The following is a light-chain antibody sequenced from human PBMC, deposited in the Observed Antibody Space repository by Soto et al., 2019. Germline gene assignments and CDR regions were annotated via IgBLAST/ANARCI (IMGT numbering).Light chain of an antibody. CDR1: QSISSY. J-gene: IGKJ5*01. CDR2: VAS. CDR3: QQGYSTPIT. Sequence: DIQMTQSPSSLSASVGDRVTITCRASQSISSYLSWYQQKPGKAPKLLINVASTLQSGVPSRFSGSGSGTDFALTISSLQPEDFATYYCQQGYSTPITFGQGTRLEI. V-gene: IGKV1-39*01.